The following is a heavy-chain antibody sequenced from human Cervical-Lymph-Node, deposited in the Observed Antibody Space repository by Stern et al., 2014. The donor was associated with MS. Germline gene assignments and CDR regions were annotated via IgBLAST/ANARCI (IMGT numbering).Heavy chain of an antibody. CDR2: TSYDGGNR. CDR3: AKDRRGGYNYLYGMDV. Sequence: VQLGESGGGVVQPGTSLRLSCTGSRFTFRSYGIHWVRQAPGKGLEWVSVTSYDGGNRQYADSVKGRFTISRDNSKNTVYLHLNSLRPEDTGVYHCAKDRRGGYNYLYGMDVWGQGTTVTVS. V-gene: IGHV3-30*18. J-gene: IGHJ6*02. CDR1: RFTFRSYG. D-gene: IGHD5-18*01.